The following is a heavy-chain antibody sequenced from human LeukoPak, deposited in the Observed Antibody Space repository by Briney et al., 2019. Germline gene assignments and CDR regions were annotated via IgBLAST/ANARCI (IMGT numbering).Heavy chain of an antibody. Sequence: GGSLRLSCAVSGITLSNYSINWGRHALGKGLEWVAGISDSGGRTQYADSVKGRFTISRDNSKNTLYLQMNSLRAEDTAVYFCAKRGVVIRVILVGFHKEAYYFDSWGQGALVTVSS. CDR1: GITLSNYS. J-gene: IGHJ4*02. D-gene: IGHD3-22*01. CDR3: AKRGVVIRVILVGFHKEAYYFDS. V-gene: IGHV3-23*01. CDR2: ISDSGGRT.